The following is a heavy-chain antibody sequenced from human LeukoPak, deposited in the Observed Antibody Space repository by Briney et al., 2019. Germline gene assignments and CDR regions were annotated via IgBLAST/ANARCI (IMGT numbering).Heavy chain of an antibody. CDR3: TSEPGVAPFDY. J-gene: IGHJ4*02. CDR2: IKSKTDGGTT. V-gene: IGHV3-15*01. D-gene: IGHD3-3*01. Sequence: PGGSLRLSCAASGFTFSNAWMSWVRQAPGKGLEWVGRIKSKTDGGTTDYAAPVKGRFTISRDDSKNTLYLQMNSLKTEDTVVYYCTSEPGVAPFDYWGQGTLVTVSS. CDR1: GFTFSNAW.